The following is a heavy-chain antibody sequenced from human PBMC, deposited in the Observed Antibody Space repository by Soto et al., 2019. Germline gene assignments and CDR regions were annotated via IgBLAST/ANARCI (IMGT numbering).Heavy chain of an antibody. J-gene: IGHJ6*03. Sequence: ASVKVSCKASGYTFTSYGISWVRQAPGQGLEWMGWISAYNGNTNYAQKLQGRVTMTTDTSTSTAYMELRSLRSDDTAVYYCARVRVTTVTNSYYSYMAVWGKGTTVPVSS. D-gene: IGHD4-17*01. CDR1: GYTFTSYG. CDR2: ISAYNGNT. CDR3: ARVRVTTVTNSYYSYMAV. V-gene: IGHV1-18*01.